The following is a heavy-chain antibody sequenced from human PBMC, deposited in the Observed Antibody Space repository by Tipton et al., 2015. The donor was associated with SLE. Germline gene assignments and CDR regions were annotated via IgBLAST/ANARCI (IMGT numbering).Heavy chain of an antibody. CDR2: IFYGRTT. D-gene: IGHD3-16*01. CDR1: GASINDYY. Sequence: TLSLTCTVSGASINDYYWSWVRQPPGKGLESIGFIFYGRTTDYNPSLKNRVTISADTSKNQFSLRLTSVTAADTAVYYCAADLGDPFDYWGQGTLVTVSS. CDR3: AADLGDPFDY. J-gene: IGHJ4*03. V-gene: IGHV4-59*01.